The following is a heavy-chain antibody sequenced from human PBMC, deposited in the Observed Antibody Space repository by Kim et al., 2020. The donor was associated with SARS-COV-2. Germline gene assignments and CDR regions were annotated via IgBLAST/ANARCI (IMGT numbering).Heavy chain of an antibody. D-gene: IGHD5-12*01. J-gene: IGHJ4*03. CDR1: GFTFRNYE. V-gene: IGHV3-48*03. CDR3: ARVGFSGYDDY. Sequence: GGSLRLSCAASGFTFRNYEMSWVRQAPGRGLEGVSYISSSSTTIHYADSVKGRFTISRDNAKNSLYLQMNSLRVEDTAVYYCARVGFSGYDDYWGQGTLVTVSS. CDR2: ISSSSTTI.